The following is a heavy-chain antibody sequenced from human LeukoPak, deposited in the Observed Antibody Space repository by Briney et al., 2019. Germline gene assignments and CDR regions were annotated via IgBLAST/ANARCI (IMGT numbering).Heavy chain of an antibody. CDR3: VKRGYCTTASCTYAFDI. CDR1: AFTLSSYA. V-gene: IGHV3-23*01. Sequence: GGSLRLSCAASAFTLSSYAMNWVRQAPGKGLEWVSIISDSGDNTYYADSVKGRFTISRDNSKNTLYLQLNSLRAEDTALYYCVKRGYCTTASCTYAFDIWGQGTMVTVSS. J-gene: IGHJ3*02. D-gene: IGHD2-2*01. CDR2: ISDSGDNT.